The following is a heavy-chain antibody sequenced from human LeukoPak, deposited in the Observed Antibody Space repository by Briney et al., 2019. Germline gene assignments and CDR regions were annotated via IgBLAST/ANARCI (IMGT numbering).Heavy chain of an antibody. D-gene: IGHD5-18*01. Sequence: ASVKVSCKASGGTFSSYAISWVRQAPGQGLEWMGWISAYNGNTNYVQKLQGRVTMTTDTSTSTAYMELRSLRSDDTAVYYCARASGYSYGTDIDYWGQGTLVTVSS. J-gene: IGHJ4*02. V-gene: IGHV1-18*01. CDR3: ARASGYSYGTDIDY. CDR1: GGTFSSYA. CDR2: ISAYNGNT.